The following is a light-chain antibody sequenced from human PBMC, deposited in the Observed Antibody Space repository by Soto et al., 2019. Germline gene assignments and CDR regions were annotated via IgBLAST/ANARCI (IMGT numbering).Light chain of an antibody. V-gene: IGLV2-14*01. CDR1: SSDVGGYNS. CDR2: EVS. Sequence: QSALTQPASVSGSPGQSITISCTGTSSDVGGYNSVSWYQQHPGKAPKLMIYEVSNRPSGVSNRFSGSKSGNTASLTISGLQAEDEADYSCSSYTSSSTFYVFGTGTKSPS. CDR3: SSYTSSSTFYV. J-gene: IGLJ1*01.